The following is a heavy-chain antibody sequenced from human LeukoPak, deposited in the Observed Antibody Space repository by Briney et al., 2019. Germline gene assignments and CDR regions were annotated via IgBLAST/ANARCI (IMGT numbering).Heavy chain of an antibody. J-gene: IGHJ2*01. CDR3: AKAPRGYQWYFDI. D-gene: IGHD6-13*01. CDR2: IKLDGSEK. CDR1: GFTFSNYW. V-gene: IGHV3-7*03. Sequence: GGSLRLSCAASGFTFSNYWMSWVRQAPGKGLEWVANIKLDGSEKYYVDSVKGRFTISRDNSKNTLYLQMNSLRADDTAIYYCAKAPRGYQWYFDIWGRGTLVTVSS.